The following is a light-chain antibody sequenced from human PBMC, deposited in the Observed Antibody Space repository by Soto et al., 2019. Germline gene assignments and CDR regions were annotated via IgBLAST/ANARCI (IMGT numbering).Light chain of an antibody. CDR2: DAS. CDR1: QSVGSY. J-gene: IGKJ1*01. CDR3: QQFDDWPT. Sequence: EIVLTQSPVTLSLSPGERATLSCRASQSVGSYLAWYQQKPGQAPRLLIYDASNRATGIPDRISGSRSGTEFTLTISSLQSEDFGVYYCQQFDDWPTFGQGTKVDI. V-gene: IGKV3-11*01.